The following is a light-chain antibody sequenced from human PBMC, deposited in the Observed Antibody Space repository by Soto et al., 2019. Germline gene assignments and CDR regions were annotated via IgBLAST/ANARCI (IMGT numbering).Light chain of an antibody. CDR1: QGISRY. Sequence: IHLSESPSSLSASLLYRVTITCLASQGISRYLAWYQQKPGKAPKLLIYVASTLQSGVPSRFSGSGSGTDFTLTISSLQPEDFATYYCQQFNSYPLTFGQGTRLEIK. CDR3: QQFNSYPLT. J-gene: IGKJ5*01. V-gene: IGKV1-9*01. CDR2: VAS.